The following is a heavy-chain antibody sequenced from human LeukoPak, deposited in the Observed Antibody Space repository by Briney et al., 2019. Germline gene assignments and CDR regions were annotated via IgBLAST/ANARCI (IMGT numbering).Heavy chain of an antibody. Sequence: SETLSLTCTVSGGSISSYYWSWIRQPPGKGLEWIGYIYYSGSTNYNPSLKSRVTISVDTSKNQFSLKLSSVTAADTAVYYCARGDSRDGYDSGYDAFDIWGQGTMVTVSS. CDR3: ARGDSRDGYDSGYDAFDI. D-gene: IGHD5-24*01. J-gene: IGHJ3*02. CDR2: IYYSGST. CDR1: GGSISSYY. V-gene: IGHV4-59*01.